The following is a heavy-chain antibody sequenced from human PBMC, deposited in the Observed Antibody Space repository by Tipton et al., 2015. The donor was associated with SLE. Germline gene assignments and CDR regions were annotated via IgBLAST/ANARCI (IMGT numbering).Heavy chain of an antibody. CDR2: IYYSGST. CDR3: ARPSSRPPLITTVHIPLPPPHPLFSLRLLSWPAADTAVYYCAPSIAALPRDWYFDL. Sequence: LRLSCTVSGGSISSSSYYWGWIRQPPGKGLEWIGSIYYSGSTYYNPSLKSRVTISVDTSKNQFSLKLSSVTAADTAGISCARPSSRPPLITTVHIPLPPPHPLFSLRLLSWPAADTAVYYCAPSIAALPRDWYFDLWGRGTLVTVSS. CDR1: GGSISSSSYY. J-gene: IGHJ2*01. V-gene: IGHV4-39*01. D-gene: IGHD3-10*01.